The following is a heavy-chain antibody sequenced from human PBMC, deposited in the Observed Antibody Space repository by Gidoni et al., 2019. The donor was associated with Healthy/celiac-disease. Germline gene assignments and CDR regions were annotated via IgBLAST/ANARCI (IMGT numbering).Heavy chain of an antibody. CDR2: IYYSVST. D-gene: IGHD2-2*01. V-gene: IGHV4-59*11. Sequence: QVPLQASGPGLAKPSDTLSLPCHVSGGSISRHFWSWSRQPPGKGLEWIGYIYYSVSTNYHPSRKSRVTISVDTSKTQFSLKLSSVTAADTAVYYCARASQVPAALNWFDPWGQGTLVTVSS. J-gene: IGHJ5*02. CDR3: ARASQVPAALNWFDP. CDR1: GGSISRHF.